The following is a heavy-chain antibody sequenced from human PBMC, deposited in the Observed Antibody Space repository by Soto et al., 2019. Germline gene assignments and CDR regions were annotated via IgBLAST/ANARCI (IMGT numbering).Heavy chain of an antibody. CDR3: ARARYQLLHPYYYGMDV. V-gene: IGHV4-59*01. CDR1: GGSISSYY. D-gene: IGHD2-2*01. CDR2: IHYSGST. Sequence: VQLQESGPGLVKPSETLSLTCTVSGGSISSYYWSWIRQSPGKGLEWIGYIHYSGSTKSNPSLKRRVTISEDTSRNQVSLKLSSVTAADSAVYFCARARYQLLHPYYYGMDVWGQGTTVTVSS. J-gene: IGHJ6*02.